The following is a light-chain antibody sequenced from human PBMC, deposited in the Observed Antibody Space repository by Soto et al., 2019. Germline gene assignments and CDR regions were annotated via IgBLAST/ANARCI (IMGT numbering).Light chain of an antibody. J-gene: IGKJ2*01. Sequence: EIVLTQSPGTLSLSPGERATLSCRASQSVSGSYLAWYQQKPGQAPRLLIYDASSGATGIPDRFSGSGSGTDFTLTISRLEPEDFAVYYCQQYGTSPYTFGQGTKLEI. CDR1: QSVSGSY. CDR2: DAS. V-gene: IGKV3-20*01. CDR3: QQYGTSPYT.